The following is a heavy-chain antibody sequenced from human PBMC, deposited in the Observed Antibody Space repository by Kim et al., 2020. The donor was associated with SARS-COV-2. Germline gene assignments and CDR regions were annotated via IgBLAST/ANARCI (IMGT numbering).Heavy chain of an antibody. CDR3: AKGGGGFLPFDM. Sequence: GGSLRLSCAASRFIFSHGMNWLRQAPGKGLEWVSVISFSGTGIYYADSVKGRFTVSRDYSRNTLYLDMHSLRADDTAVYYCAKGGGGFLPFDMWGVGTLVTVSS. D-gene: IGHD2-15*01. V-gene: IGHV3-23*01. CDR2: ISFSGTGI. J-gene: IGHJ3*02. CDR1: RFIFSHG.